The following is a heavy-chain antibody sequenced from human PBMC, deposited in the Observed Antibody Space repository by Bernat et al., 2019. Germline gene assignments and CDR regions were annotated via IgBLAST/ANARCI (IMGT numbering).Heavy chain of an antibody. Sequence: QVQLQESGPGLLKPSETLSLSCTVSSYSISSGYYWGWIRQPPGKRLERIGSIYPSGSTYYKPSIKSRVTISVDTSKNEFTLKLSSVTAADTAVYYCAVGGCSSTSWYVPYYLDYWGQGTLVTVSS. V-gene: IGHV4-38-2*02. CDR2: IYPSGST. D-gene: IGHD2-2*01. J-gene: IGHJ4*02. CDR1: SYSISSGYY. CDR3: AVGGCSSTSWYVPYYLDY.